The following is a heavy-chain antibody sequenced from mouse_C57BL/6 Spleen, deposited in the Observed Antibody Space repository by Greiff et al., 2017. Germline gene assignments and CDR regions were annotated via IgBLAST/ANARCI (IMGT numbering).Heavy chain of an antibody. CDR2: ISSGSSTI. D-gene: IGHD6-1*01. CDR3: ARGSLYAMDY. J-gene: IGHJ3*01. CDR1: GFTFSDYG. Sequence: DVQLVESGGGLVKPGGSLKLSCAASGFTFSDYGMHWVRQAPETGLEWVAYISSGSSTIYYADPVKGRFTISRDNAKNTLFLQMTSLRSEDTAIYYCARGSLYAMDYWGQGTLVTVSA. V-gene: IGHV5-17*01.